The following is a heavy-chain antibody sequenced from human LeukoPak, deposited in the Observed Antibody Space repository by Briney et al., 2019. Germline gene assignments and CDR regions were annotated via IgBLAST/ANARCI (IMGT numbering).Heavy chain of an antibody. CDR2: ISSRGDTI. CDR3: AKEGNCYFDD. J-gene: IGHJ4*02. D-gene: IGHD4-23*01. V-gene: IGHV3-48*03. CDR1: RFTFSTYE. Sequence: GGALRLSCAASRFTFSTYEMHWVRQAPGKGLEWVSYISSRGDTIYYEDSVKGRFTISRDNDKNSLYLQMNSLRAEDTAVYYCAKEGNCYFDDWGQGTLVSVSS.